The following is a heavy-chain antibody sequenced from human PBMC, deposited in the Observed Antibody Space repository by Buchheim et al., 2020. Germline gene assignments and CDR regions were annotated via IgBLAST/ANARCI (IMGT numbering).Heavy chain of an antibody. CDR1: GFTFSSYW. V-gene: IGHV3-7*01. CDR3: ARDYNRIAARCMDV. Sequence: EVQLVESGGGLVQPGGSLRLSCAASGFTFSSYWMSWVRQAPGKGLEWVANIKQGGSEKYYVDSVKGRFTFSRDNAKNPLYLQMNSLRAEDTAVYYCARDYNRIAARCMDVWGQGTT. CDR2: IKQGGSEK. J-gene: IGHJ6*02. D-gene: IGHD6-6*01.